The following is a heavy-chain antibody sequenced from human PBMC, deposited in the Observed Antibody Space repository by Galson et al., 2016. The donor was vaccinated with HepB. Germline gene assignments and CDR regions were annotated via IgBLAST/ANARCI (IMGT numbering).Heavy chain of an antibody. D-gene: IGHD6-19*01. Sequence: SETLSLTCTVSGGSISGSTYYWGWLRQPPGKGLEWIGNMYYSGNTYYNLSLKSRVTISVDTSKNQFSLKLSAVTATDTPVYYCARRSSGWYLWFDPWGQGTLVTVSS. CDR2: MYYSGNT. J-gene: IGHJ5*02. CDR3: ARRSSGWYLWFDP. CDR1: GGSISGSTYY. V-gene: IGHV4-39*01.